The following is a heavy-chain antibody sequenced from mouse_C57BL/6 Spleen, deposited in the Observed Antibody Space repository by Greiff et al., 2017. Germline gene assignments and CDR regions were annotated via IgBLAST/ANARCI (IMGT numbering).Heavy chain of an antibody. J-gene: IGHJ1*03. CDR2: IYPGDGDT. V-gene: IGHV1-82*01. CDR1: GYAFSSSW. CDR3: ARKGVPHWYFDV. Sequence: QVQLKQSGPELVKPGASVKISCKASGYAFSSSWMNWVKQRPGKGLEWIGRIYPGDGDTNYNGKFKGKATLTADKSSSTAYMQLSSLTSEDSAVYFCARKGVPHWYFDVWGTGTTVTVSS.